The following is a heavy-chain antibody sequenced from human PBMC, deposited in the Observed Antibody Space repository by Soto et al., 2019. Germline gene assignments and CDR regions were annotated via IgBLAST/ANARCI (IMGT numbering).Heavy chain of an antibody. D-gene: IGHD3-10*01. CDR3: ARRYCYGSGKYGMDL. CDR1: GGSISSSSYY. V-gene: IGHV4-39*01. J-gene: IGHJ6*02. CDR2: ISYSGST. Sequence: SETLSLTCTVSGGSISSSSYYWGWIRQPPGKGLEWIGSISYSGSTFYNPSLNSRVTISVDTSKNQFSLKLSSVTAADTALYYCARRYCYGSGKYGMDLWGQGTTVTVSS.